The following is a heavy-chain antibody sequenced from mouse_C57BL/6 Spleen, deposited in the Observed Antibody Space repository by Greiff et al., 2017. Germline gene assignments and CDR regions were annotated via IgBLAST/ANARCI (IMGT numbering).Heavy chain of an antibody. D-gene: IGHD2-1*01. J-gene: IGHJ4*01. CDR1: GYTFTAYE. CDR3: SSGRCNAYAMDY. V-gene: IGHV1-15*01. Sequence: VQLQQSGAELVRPGASVTLSCKASGYTFTAYEMHWVKQKPVHGLEWIGVIDPETGGTTYNQKFKGKAKLTADKSSSTAYLELRSLTSGDSAVYYCSSGRCNAYAMDYWGQGTSVTVSS. CDR2: IDPETGGT.